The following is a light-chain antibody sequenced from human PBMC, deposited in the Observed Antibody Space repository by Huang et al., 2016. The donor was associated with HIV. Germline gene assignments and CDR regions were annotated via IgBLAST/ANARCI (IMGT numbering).Light chain of an antibody. CDR2: TDY. CDR3: NQAIPFLWT. Sequence: IVVILIPHSSPVILGQPASISCRSSQSLVHSDGNTYLSWLQQRPGQPPRILFYTDYHKFPAVPDGFLASGAHTKSTVTTSSAEANSVCIYYYNQAIPFLWTFGQGTKVEIK. V-gene: IGKV2-24*01. J-gene: IGKJ1*01. CDR1: QSLVHSDGNTY.